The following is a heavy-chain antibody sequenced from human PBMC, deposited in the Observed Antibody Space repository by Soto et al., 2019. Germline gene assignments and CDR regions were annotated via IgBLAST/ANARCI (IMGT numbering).Heavy chain of an antibody. CDR1: GYTFTSYA. J-gene: IGHJ6*02. CDR3: ARFHIVVVTANLLSSYYGMDV. CDR2: INAGNGNT. V-gene: IGHV1-3*01. Sequence: ASVKVSCKASGYTFTSYAMHCVRQAPGQRLEWMGWINAGNGNTKYSQKFQGRVTITRDTSASTAYMELSSLRSEDTAVYYCARFHIVVVTANLLSSYYGMDVWGQGTTVTVSS. D-gene: IGHD2-21*02.